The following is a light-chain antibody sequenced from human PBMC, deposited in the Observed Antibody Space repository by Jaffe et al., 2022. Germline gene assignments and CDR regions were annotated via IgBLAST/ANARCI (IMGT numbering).Light chain of an antibody. J-gene: IGKJ2*01. CDR1: QSVSSSY. CDR3: QQYGSSPMYT. V-gene: IGKV3-20*01. CDR2: GAS. Sequence: EIVLTQSPGTLSLSPGEGATLSCRASQSVSSSYLGWYQQKPGQAPRLLIYGASSRATGIPDRFSGSGSGTDFTLTISRLEPEDFAVYYCQQYGSSPMYTFGQGTKLEIE.